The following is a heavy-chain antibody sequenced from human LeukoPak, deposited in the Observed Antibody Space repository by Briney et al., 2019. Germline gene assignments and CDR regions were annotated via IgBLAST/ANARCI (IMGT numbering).Heavy chain of an antibody. CDR3: VRSDYGDFKYYFDY. Sequence: GESLKISCKGSGCSFTSYWIAWVRQMPGKGLEWMGIIYSPSFQGQVTISADKSIRTAHLQWSSLKASDTAMYYCVRSDYGDFKYYFDYWGQGTLVTVSS. J-gene: IGHJ4*02. CDR2: IY. D-gene: IGHD4-17*01. CDR1: GCSFTSYW. V-gene: IGHV5-51*01.